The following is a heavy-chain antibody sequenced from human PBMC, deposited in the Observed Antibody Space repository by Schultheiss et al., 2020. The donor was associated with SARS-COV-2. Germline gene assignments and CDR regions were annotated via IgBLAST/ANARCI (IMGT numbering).Heavy chain of an antibody. CDR3: ARDSRSGTISY. V-gene: IGHV3-30*03. J-gene: IGHJ4*02. D-gene: IGHD1-7*01. CDR2: ISYDGSDK. CDR1: GFTFSSYA. Sequence: GGSLRLSCAASGFTFSSYAMSWVRQAPGKGLEWVAVISYDGSDKYYGDSLKGRFTISRDNSKNTLYLQMNSLRADDTAVYYCARDSRSGTISYWGQGILVTVSS.